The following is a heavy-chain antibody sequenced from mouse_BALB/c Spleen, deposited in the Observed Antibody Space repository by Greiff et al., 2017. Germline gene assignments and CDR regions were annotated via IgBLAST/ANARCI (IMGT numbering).Heavy chain of an antibody. Sequence: EVKLQESGGDLVKPGGSLKLSCAASGFTFSSYGMSWVRQTPDKRLEWVATISSGGSYSYYPDSVKGRFTISRDNAKNTLYLQMSSLKSEDTAMYYCARNYDAMDYWGQGTSVTVSS. CDR2: ISSGGSYS. CDR1: GFTFSSYG. J-gene: IGHJ4*01. V-gene: IGHV5-6*01. CDR3: ARNYDAMDY.